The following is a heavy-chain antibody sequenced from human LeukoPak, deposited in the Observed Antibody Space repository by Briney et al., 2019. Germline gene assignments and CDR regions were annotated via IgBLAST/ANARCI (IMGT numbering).Heavy chain of an antibody. V-gene: IGHV3-30*04. J-gene: IGHJ4*02. CDR2: ISHDASSK. Sequence: GGSLRLSCAASGFTFSTYAMHWVRQAPYEGLEWVTAISHDASSKYYADSVKGRFTISRDNSKSTLYLQLDSLGVEDTAVYYCARGAGGSSGWSTIRYFDWWGQGTLVTVSS. CDR1: GFTFSTYA. D-gene: IGHD6-13*01. CDR3: ARGAGGSSGWSTIRYFDW.